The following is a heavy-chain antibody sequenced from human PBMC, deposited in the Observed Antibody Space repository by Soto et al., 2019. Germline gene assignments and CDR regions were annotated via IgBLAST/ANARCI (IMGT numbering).Heavy chain of an antibody. Sequence: PGGSXRLSCAAAGFTFSSYSMNWVRQAPGKGLEWVSYISSSSSTIYYADSVKGRFTISRDNAKNSLYLQMNSLRAEDTAVYYCAREYCSSTSCLNWFDPWGQGTLVTVSS. J-gene: IGHJ5*02. V-gene: IGHV3-48*01. CDR3: AREYCSSTSCLNWFDP. CDR2: ISSSSSTI. CDR1: GFTFSSYS. D-gene: IGHD2-2*01.